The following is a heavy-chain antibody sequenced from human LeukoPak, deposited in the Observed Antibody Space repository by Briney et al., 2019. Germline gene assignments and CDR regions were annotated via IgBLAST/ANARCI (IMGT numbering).Heavy chain of an antibody. V-gene: IGHV3-23*01. CDR1: GFIFSHYA. CDR3: VKERISGAYADAFDI. CDR2: ISGSSGST. D-gene: IGHD3-3*01. J-gene: IGHJ3*02. Sequence: PGGSLRLSCAASGFIFSHYAMSWVRQAPGKGLEWVSHISGSSGSTYYADTVKGRFTVSRDNSKNTLYFQMNSLRAEDTAVYYCVKERISGAYADAFDIWGQGTMVTASS.